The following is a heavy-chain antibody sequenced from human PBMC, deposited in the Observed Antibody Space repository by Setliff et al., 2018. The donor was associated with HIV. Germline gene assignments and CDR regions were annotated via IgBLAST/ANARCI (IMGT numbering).Heavy chain of an antibody. CDR1: GFTFSSYG. CDR2: IRYDGSNK. CDR3: AKDKSYHDYIWGSSVLAY. J-gene: IGHJ4*02. Sequence: LRLSCAASGFTFSSYGMHWVRQAPGKGLEWVAFIRYDGSNKYYADSVKGRFTISRDNSKNTLYLQMNSLRAEDTAIYYCAKDKSYHDYIWGSSVLAYWGQGTLVTVSS. V-gene: IGHV3-30*02. D-gene: IGHD3-16*01.